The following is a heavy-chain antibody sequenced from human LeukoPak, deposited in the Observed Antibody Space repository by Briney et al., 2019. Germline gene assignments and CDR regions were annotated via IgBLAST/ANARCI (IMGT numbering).Heavy chain of an antibody. Sequence: GASVKVSCKASGGTFSSYAISWVRQAPGQGLEWMGRIIPILGIANYAQKFQGRVTITADKSTSTAYMELSSLRSEDTAVYYCARARHYYDSSGFKDPWGQGTLVTVSS. CDR3: ARARHYYDSSGFKDP. CDR2: IIPILGIA. D-gene: IGHD3-22*01. V-gene: IGHV1-69*04. CDR1: GGTFSSYA. J-gene: IGHJ5*02.